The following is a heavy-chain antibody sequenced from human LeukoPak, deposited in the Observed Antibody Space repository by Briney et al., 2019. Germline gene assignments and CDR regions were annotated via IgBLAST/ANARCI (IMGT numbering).Heavy chain of an antibody. Sequence: GRSLRLSCAASGFTFSSYGMHWVRKAPGKGLDWVAVIWYDGTNTYYADSVKGRLTISRDNSKNTLYLQMNSLRAEDTAVYYCARDFCSGGSCYPDAFDIWGQGTMVTVSS. CDR3: ARDFCSGGSCYPDAFDI. CDR2: IWYDGTNT. V-gene: IGHV3-33*01. J-gene: IGHJ3*02. CDR1: GFTFSSYG. D-gene: IGHD2-15*01.